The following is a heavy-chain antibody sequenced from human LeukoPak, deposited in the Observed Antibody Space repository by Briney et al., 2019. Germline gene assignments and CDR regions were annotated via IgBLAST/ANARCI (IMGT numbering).Heavy chain of an antibody. V-gene: IGHV1-69*13. Sequence: GASVKVSCKASGGTFSSYAISWVRQAPGQGLEWMGGIIPIFGTANYAQKFQGRVTITADESTSTAYMELSRLRSEDTAVYYCARVLRPYYYDSSGYCNWGPGTLVTVSS. J-gene: IGHJ4*02. CDR3: ARVLRPYYYDSSGYCN. CDR1: GGTFSSYA. CDR2: IIPIFGTA. D-gene: IGHD3-22*01.